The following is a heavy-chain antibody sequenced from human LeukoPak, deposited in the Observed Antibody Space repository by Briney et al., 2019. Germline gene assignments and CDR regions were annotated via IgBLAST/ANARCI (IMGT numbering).Heavy chain of an antibody. J-gene: IGHJ4*02. CDR1: GYSISSGYY. Sequence: SETLSLTCAVSGYSISSGYYWGWIRQPPGKGLEWIGSIYHSGSTYYNPSLKSRVTISVDTSENQFSLKLSSVTAADTAVYYCARLSMDYWGQGTLVTVSS. CDR3: ARLSMDY. V-gene: IGHV4-38-2*01. CDR2: IYHSGST. D-gene: IGHD3-16*02.